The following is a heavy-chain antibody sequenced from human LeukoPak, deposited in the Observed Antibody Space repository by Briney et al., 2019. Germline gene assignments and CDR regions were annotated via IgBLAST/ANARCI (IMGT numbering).Heavy chain of an antibody. V-gene: IGHV3-23*01. D-gene: IGHD2-2*01. J-gene: IGHJ4*02. CDR2: ISGSGGST. CDR3: AKGGNYCTSTSCPPVDY. CDR1: GFTFSSYA. Sequence: GGSLRLFCAASGFTFSSYAMSWVRQAPGKGLEWVSAISGSGGSTYYADSVKGRFTISRDNSKNTLYLQMNSLRAEDTAVYYCAKGGNYCTSTSCPPVDYWGQGTLVTVSS.